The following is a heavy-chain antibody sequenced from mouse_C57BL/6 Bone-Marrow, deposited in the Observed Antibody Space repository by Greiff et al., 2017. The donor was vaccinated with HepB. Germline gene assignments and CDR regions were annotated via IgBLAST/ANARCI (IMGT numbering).Heavy chain of an antibody. J-gene: IGHJ3*01. D-gene: IGHD1-1*01. CDR2: IDPSDSYT. CDR1: GYTFTSYW. Sequence: VQLQQPGAELVRPGTSVKLSCKASGYTFTSYWMHWVKQRPGQGLEWIGVIDPSDSYTNYNQKFKGKATLTVDTSSSTAYMQLSSLTSEDSAVYYCASHYGSPFFAYWGQGTLVTVSA. V-gene: IGHV1-59*01. CDR3: ASHYGSPFFAY.